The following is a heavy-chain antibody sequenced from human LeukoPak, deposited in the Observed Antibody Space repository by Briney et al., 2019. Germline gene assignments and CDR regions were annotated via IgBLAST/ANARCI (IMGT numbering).Heavy chain of an antibody. Sequence: ASVKVSCKASGYTFTTYAMHWVRQAPGQRLEWMGWINGDNGNTKYSQKFQGRVTITRDTSAYTGYMELRDLSSADTAVYFCARAPYDILTGYSLNWFDPWGQGTLVTVSS. CDR2: INGDNGNT. CDR1: GYTFTTYA. V-gene: IGHV1-3*01. J-gene: IGHJ5*02. D-gene: IGHD3-9*01. CDR3: ARAPYDILTGYSLNWFDP.